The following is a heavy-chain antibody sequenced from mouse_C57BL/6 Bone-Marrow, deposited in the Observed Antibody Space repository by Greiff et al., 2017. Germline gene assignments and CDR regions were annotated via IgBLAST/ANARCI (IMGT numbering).Heavy chain of an antibody. V-gene: IGHV3-6*01. J-gene: IGHJ1*03. CDR3: ARVNYGRYWYFDV. D-gene: IGHD1-1*01. Sequence: VQLKESGPGLVKPSQSLSLTCSVTGYSITSGYYWNWIRQFPGNKLEWMGYISYDGSNNYNPSLKNRISITRDTSKNQFFLKLNSVTTEDTATYYCARVNYGRYWYFDVWGTGTTVTVSS. CDR1: GYSITSGYY. CDR2: ISYDGSN.